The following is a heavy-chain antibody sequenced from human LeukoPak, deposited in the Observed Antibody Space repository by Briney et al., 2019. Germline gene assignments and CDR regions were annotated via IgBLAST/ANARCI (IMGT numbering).Heavy chain of an antibody. J-gene: IGHJ6*03. D-gene: IGHD3-3*01. CDR2: IYYSGST. CDR3: ARGLRFLEGARHYYYYMDV. CDR1: GGSISSYY. Sequence: SETLSLTCTVSGGSISSYYWSWIRQPPGKGLEWIGYIYYSGSTNYNPSLKSRVTISVDTSKNQFSLKLSSVTAADTAVYYCARGLRFLEGARHYYYYMDVWGKGTTVTVSS. V-gene: IGHV4-59*01.